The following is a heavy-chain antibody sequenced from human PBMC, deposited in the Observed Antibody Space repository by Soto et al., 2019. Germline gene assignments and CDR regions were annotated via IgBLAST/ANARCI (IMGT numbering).Heavy chain of an antibody. Sequence: QVQLQESGPGLVKPSGTLSLTCAVSGGSISSTNWWSWVRQPPGKGLEYIGEIYHSGTTNYNPSPKSRVTISIDTPQRQCSLKLRSVTAADTAVYYCAITSRTTNHYGDYVGWYFDLWGRGTLVTVSS. J-gene: IGHJ2*01. CDR3: AITSRTTNHYGDYVGWYFDL. D-gene: IGHD4-17*01. CDR2: IYHSGTT. V-gene: IGHV4-4*02. CDR1: GGSISSTNW.